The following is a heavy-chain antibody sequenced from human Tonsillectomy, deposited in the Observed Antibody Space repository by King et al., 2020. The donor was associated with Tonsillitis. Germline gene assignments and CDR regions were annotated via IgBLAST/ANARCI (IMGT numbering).Heavy chain of an antibody. J-gene: IGHJ6*02. CDR3: ARDSGSDFWSRYYPGYYYYGMDV. CDR1: GFTFSSYS. D-gene: IGHD3-3*01. Sequence: VQLVESGGGLVKPGGSLRLSCAASGFTFSSYSMNWVRQAPGKGLEWVSSISSSSSYIYYADSVKGRFTISRDNAKNSLYLQMNSLRAEDTAVYYCARDSGSDFWSRYYPGYYYYGMDVWGQGTTVTVSS. CDR2: ISSSSSYI. V-gene: IGHV3-21*01.